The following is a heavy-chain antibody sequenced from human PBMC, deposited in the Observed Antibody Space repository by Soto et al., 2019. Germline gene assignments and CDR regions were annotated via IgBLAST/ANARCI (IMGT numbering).Heavy chain of an antibody. D-gene: IGHD2-2*01. CDR3: ARTYVTDVVVVPASKDYMDV. CDR2: ISYSGST. Sequence: PSETLSLTCTVSGGSISSSSSSWGWIRQPPGKGLDWLGIISYSGSTYCSPSLKSRVTISVDASKNLFSLKLSSVTAADTAVYYCARTYVTDVVVVPASKDYMDVWGKGTTVTVSS. CDR1: GGSISSSSSS. J-gene: IGHJ6*03. V-gene: IGHV4-39*01.